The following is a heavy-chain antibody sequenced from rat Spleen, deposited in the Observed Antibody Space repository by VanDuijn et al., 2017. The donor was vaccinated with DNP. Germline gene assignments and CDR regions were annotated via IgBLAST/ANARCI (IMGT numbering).Heavy chain of an antibody. J-gene: IGHJ4*01. CDR3: ARHRDYGYNPWAMDA. CDR2: ITSGGST. V-gene: IGHV5-31*01. Sequence: EVQLVESGGGLVQPGRSLKLSCVASGFTFNNFWMTWIRQVPGRGLEWVASITSGGSTSYRDSVKGRFTISRDNAKSILYLQMDSLRSEDTATYDCARHRDYGYNPWAMDAWGQGTSVTVSS. D-gene: IGHD1-9*01. CDR1: GFTFNNFW.